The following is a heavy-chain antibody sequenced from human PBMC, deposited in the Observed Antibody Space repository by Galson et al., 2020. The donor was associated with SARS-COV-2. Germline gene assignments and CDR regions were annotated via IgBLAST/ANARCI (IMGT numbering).Heavy chain of an antibody. D-gene: IGHD4-17*01. Sequence: QLGESLKISCAAAGFSFSDHYMDWVRQAPGEGLEWVGRIRNRAKSYTTEYAASMKDRFTIPRDERNSLFLQMNGLKTEDTAVYYCTVSYGDYRYFDYWGQGTLVTVSS. V-gene: IGHV3-72*01. J-gene: IGHJ4*02. CDR2: IRNRAKSYTT. CDR1: GFSFSDHY. CDR3: TVSYGDYRYFDY.